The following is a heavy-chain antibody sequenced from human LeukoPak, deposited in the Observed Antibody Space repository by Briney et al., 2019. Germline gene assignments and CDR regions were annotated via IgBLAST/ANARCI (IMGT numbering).Heavy chain of an antibody. J-gene: IGHJ5*02. V-gene: IGHV3-30*01. CDR3: ARDAYLTNWFDP. Sequence: SGGSLRLSCAASGFTFSSYAMHWVRQAPGKGLEWVAVISYDGSNKYYADSVKGRFTISRDNSKNTLYLQMNSLRAEDTAVYYCARDAYLTNWFDPWGQGTLVTVSS. CDR1: GFTFSSYA. CDR2: ISYDGSNK.